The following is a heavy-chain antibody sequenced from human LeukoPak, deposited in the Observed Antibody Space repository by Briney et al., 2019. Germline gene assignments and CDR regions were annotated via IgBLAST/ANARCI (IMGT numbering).Heavy chain of an antibody. V-gene: IGHV3-21*01. CDR2: ISGSNSYI. D-gene: IGHD5-12*01. J-gene: IGHJ4*02. CDR1: GFTFSSYS. CDR3: AVATRSFLPDYC. Sequence: GGSLRLSCAASGFTFSSYSMNWVRQAPGKGLEWVSSISGSNSYIYYADSMKGRFTISRDNAKDSLYLQMNSLRAEDTALYYCAVATRSFLPDYCWGQGTLVTVSS.